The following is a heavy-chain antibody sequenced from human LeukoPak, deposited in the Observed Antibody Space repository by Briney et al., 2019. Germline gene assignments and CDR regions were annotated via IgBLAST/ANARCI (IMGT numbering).Heavy chain of an antibody. CDR3: VKDLTGTWSFDY. CDR2: IGPNGAST. CDR1: GFTFSNHF. J-gene: IGHJ4*02. D-gene: IGHD3-9*01. V-gene: IGHV3-64D*06. Sequence: PGGSLRLSCSTSGFTFSNHFMHWDRQAPGKGLEYVSSIGPNGASTLYADSVKGRFTISRDNSKNALYLQLTSLRLEDTALYYCVKDLTGTWSFDYWGQGTLVTVSS.